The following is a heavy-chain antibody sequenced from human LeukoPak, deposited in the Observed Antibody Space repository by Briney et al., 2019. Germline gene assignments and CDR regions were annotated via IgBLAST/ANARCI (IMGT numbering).Heavy chain of an antibody. CDR3: ATKGDGYCCSTNCQGAFDF. CDR2: INLNSGDT. J-gene: IGHJ3*01. V-gene: IGHV1-2*02. Sequence: ASVKVSCKASGYSFTAYYMHLVRQAPGQGLEWMGWINLNSGDTNYAQNFRDRVTMTWDTSVSTAYMELSSLTSDDTAVYYCATKGDGYCCSTNCQGAFDFWGQGFMVIVSS. CDR1: GYSFTAYY. D-gene: IGHD2-2*01.